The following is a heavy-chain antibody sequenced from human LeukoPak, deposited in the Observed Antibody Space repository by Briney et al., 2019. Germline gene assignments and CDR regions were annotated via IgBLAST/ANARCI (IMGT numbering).Heavy chain of an antibody. J-gene: IGHJ4*02. CDR2: INHSGST. V-gene: IGHV4-34*01. D-gene: IGHD6-19*01. CDR1: GGPFSGYY. CDR3: AVLAVAAYFDY. Sequence: PSETLSLTCAVYGGPFSGYYWSWIRQPPGKGLEWIGEINHSGSTNYNPSLKSRVTISVDTSKNQFSLKLSSVTAVDTAVYYCAVLAVAAYFDYWGQGTLVTVSS.